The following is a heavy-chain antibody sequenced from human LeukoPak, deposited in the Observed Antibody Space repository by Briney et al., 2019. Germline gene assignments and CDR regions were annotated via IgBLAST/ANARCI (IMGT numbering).Heavy chain of an antibody. CDR3: ASSRMGRITMIVVVAPFDY. CDR2: ISGSGGST. Sequence: PGGSLRLSCAASGFTFSSYAMSWVRQAPGKGLEWVSAISGSGGSTYYADSVKGRFTISRDNSKNTLYLQMNSLRAEDTAVYYCASSRMGRITMIVVVAPFDYWGQGTLVTVFS. D-gene: IGHD3-22*01. V-gene: IGHV3-23*01. CDR1: GFTFSSYA. J-gene: IGHJ4*02.